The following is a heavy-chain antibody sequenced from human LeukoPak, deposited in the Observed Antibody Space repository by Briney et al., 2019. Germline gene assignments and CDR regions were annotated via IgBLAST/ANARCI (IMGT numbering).Heavy chain of an antibody. D-gene: IGHD2-21*02. CDR1: GFTVSSNY. CDR3: ARDCGGDCYSGSDYYYGMDV. V-gene: IGHV3-66*02. J-gene: IGHJ6*02. Sequence: GGSLRLSCAASGFTVSSNYMSWVRQAPGKGLEWVSVIYSGGSTYYADSVKGRFTISRDNSKNTLYLQMNSLRAEDTAVYYCARDCGGDCYSGSDYYYGMDVWGQGPTVTVSS. CDR2: IYSGGST.